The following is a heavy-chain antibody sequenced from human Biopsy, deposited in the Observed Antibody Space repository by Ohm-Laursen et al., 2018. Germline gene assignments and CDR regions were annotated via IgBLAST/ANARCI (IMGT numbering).Heavy chain of an antibody. Sequence: SLRLSCAASGFAFGYYGLHWVRQAPGKGLQWVAVMWSDGINKNYADSVKGRFTVSRDNSNNVLYLQMSSLRDEDSAVYYCARDDDTTGHYMILNHWGQGTLVTASS. CDR2: MWSDGINK. V-gene: IGHV3-33*01. J-gene: IGHJ5*02. D-gene: IGHD3-9*01. CDR3: ARDDDTTGHYMILNH. CDR1: GFAFGYYG.